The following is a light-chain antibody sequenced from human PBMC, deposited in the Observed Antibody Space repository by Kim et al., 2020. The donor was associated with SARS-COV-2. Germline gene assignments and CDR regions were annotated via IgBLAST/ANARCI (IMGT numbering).Light chain of an antibody. J-gene: IGKJ1*01. CDR2: WAS. V-gene: IGKV4-1*01. Sequence: DIVMTQSPDSLAVSLGERATINCKSSQSVLYSSNNKNYLAWYQQKPGQPPKLLIYWASTRESGVPDRFSGCGSGTDFTLTISSLQAEDVAVYYCQQYYSTPWTFGQGTKVDIK. CDR3: QQYYSTPWT. CDR1: QSVLYSSNNKNY.